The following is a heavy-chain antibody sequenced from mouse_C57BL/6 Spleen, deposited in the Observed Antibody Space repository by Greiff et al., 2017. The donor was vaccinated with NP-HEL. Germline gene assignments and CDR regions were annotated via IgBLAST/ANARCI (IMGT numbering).Heavy chain of an antibody. CDR3: VREDAVWDY. V-gene: IGHV10-1*01. D-gene: IGHD3-3*01. CDR1: GFSFNTYA. Sequence: DVQLVESGGGLVQPKGSLKLSCAASGFSFNTYAMNWVRQAPGKGLEWVARIRSKSNNYATYYADSVKDRFTISRDDSESMLYLQMNNLKTEDTAMYYCVREDAVWDYWGQGTTLTVSS. CDR2: IRSKSNNYAT. J-gene: IGHJ2*01.